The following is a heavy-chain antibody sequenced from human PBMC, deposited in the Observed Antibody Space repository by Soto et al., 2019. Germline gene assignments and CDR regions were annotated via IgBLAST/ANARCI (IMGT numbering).Heavy chain of an antibody. CDR1: GGTFSSYA. D-gene: IGHD3-22*01. CDR2: IIPIFGTA. J-gene: IGHJ4*02. V-gene: IGHV1-69*13. Sequence: GASVKVSCKASGGTFSSYAIRWVRQAPGQGLEWMGGIIPIFGTANYAQKFQGRVTITADESTSTAYMELSSLRSEDTAVYYCASDSSDGTITMIGEWGQGTLVTVSS. CDR3: ASDSSDGTITMIGE.